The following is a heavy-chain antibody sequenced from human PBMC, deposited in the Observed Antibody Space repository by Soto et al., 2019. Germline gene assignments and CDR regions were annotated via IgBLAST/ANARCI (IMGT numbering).Heavy chain of an antibody. Sequence: EVQLVETGGGLIQPGGSLRLSCAASGFTVSSKYMSWVRQAPGKGLEWVSVIYSGGSTYYADSVKGRFTISRDNSKNTLYLQMNSLRAEDTAVYYCARDGGSGSYSWDAFDIWGQGTMVTVSS. CDR3: ARDGGSGSYSWDAFDI. J-gene: IGHJ3*02. V-gene: IGHV3-53*02. CDR1: GFTVSSKY. D-gene: IGHD3-10*01. CDR2: IYSGGST.